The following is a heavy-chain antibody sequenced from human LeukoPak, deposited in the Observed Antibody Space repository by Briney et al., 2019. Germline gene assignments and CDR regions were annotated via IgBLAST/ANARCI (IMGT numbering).Heavy chain of an antibody. D-gene: IGHD2-2*01. CDR2: ISGSGGST. CDR3: AKDPEYCSSTSYYHLRGFDY. Sequence: GGSLRLSCAASGFTFSSYAMSWVRQAPGKGLEWVSAISGSGGSTYYADSVKGRFTISRDNSKNTLYLQMNSLRAEDTAVYYCAKDPEYCSSTSYYHLRGFDYWGQGTLVTVSS. CDR1: GFTFSSYA. J-gene: IGHJ4*02. V-gene: IGHV3-23*01.